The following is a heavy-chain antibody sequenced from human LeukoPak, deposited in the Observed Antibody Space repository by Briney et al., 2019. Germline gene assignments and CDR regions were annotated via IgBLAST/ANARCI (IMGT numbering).Heavy chain of an antibody. CDR2: SGTSGDT. CDR1: GPRSSTAP. Sequence: GGSLRLSLGATGPRSSTAPMTWVRLAPGNRLEWVSTSGTSGDTYYADSVKGRFTISRDNSKSTLSLQMANLRVEDTAVYYCATKTPGNYPYDYWGQGTLVTVSP. D-gene: IGHD3-22*01. CDR3: ATKTPGNYPYDY. V-gene: IGHV3-23*01. J-gene: IGHJ4*02.